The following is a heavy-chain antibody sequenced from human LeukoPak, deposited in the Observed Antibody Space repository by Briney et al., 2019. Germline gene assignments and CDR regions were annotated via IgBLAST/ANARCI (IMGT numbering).Heavy chain of an antibody. V-gene: IGHV1-2*02. CDR3: ARETGYSYGRIDY. D-gene: IGHD5-18*01. CDR1: GYTFTGYY. Sequence: ASVKVSCKASGYTFTGYYMHWVRQAPGQGLEWMGWINPNSGGTNYAQKFQGRVTMTRDTSISTAYMELSRLRSDDTAVYYCARETGYSYGRIDYWGQGTLVTVSS. J-gene: IGHJ4*02. CDR2: INPNSGGT.